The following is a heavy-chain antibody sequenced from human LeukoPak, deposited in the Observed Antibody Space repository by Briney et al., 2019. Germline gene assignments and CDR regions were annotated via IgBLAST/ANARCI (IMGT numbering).Heavy chain of an antibody. V-gene: IGHV1-69*06. CDR1: GGTFSSYA. CDR3: AKDYGGTPPGDY. CDR2: IIPIFGTT. J-gene: IGHJ4*02. D-gene: IGHD4-23*01. Sequence: GASVKVSCKASGGTFSSYAISWVRQAPGQGPEWMGGIIPIFGTTNYAQKFQDRVTITADKSTSTAYMELSSLRAEDTAVYYCAKDYGGTPPGDYWGQGTLVTVPS.